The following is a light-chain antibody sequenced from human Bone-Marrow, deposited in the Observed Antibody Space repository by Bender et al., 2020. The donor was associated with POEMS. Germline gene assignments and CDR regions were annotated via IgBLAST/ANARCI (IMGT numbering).Light chain of an antibody. J-gene: IGLJ2*01. V-gene: IGLV2-8*01. CDR2: DVN. CDR1: SSDVGGYNY. Sequence: QSALTQPPSASGSPGQSVTISCTGSSSDVGGYNYVSWYQQHPGKAPKLMISDVNKQPSGVPDRFSGSKSGNTASLTVSGLQAEDEADYYCSSYAGNNKMIFGGGTKLTVL. CDR3: SSYAGNNKMI.